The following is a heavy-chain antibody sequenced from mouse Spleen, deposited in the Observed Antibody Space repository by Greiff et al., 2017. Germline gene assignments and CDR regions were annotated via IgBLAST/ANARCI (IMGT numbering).Heavy chain of an antibody. CDR1: GYTFTSYW. J-gene: IGHJ4*01. D-gene: IGHD2-1*01. Sequence: VQLQQSGAELAKPGASVKMSCKASGYTFTSYWMHWVKQRPGQGLEWIGYINPSTGYTEYNQKFKDKATLTADKSSSTAYMQLSSLTSEDSAVYYCARSYGNYKGYYAMDYWGQGTSVTVSS. CDR2: INPSTGYT. V-gene: IGHV1-7*01. CDR3: ARSYGNYKGYYAMDY.